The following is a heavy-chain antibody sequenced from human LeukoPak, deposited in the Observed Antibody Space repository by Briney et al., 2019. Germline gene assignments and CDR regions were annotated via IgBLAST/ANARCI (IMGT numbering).Heavy chain of an antibody. J-gene: IGHJ4*02. CDR2: IYSGGST. Sequence: PGGSLRLSCAASGFSVSRSFMSWVRLAPGKGLEWISVIYSGGSTYYADSVKGRFTISRDNSKNTLYLQMNSLRAEDTAVYYCATRSSRDYWGQGTLVTVSS. CDR3: ATRSSRDY. D-gene: IGHD6-19*01. V-gene: IGHV3-66*01. CDR1: GFSVSRSF.